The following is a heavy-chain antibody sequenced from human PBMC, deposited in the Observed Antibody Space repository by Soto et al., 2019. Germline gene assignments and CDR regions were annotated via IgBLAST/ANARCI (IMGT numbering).Heavy chain of an antibody. CDR2: ISSSSTI. J-gene: IGHJ4*02. D-gene: IGHD3-22*01. CDR1: GFTFSSYS. V-gene: IGHV3-48*02. CDR3: ARVGYYDSSGYCFSDY. Sequence: GGSLRLSCAASGFTFSSYSMNWVRQAPGKGLEWVSYISSSSTIYYADSVKGRFTISRDNAKNSLYLQMNSLRDEDTAVYYCARVGYYDSSGYCFSDYWGQGTLVTVSS.